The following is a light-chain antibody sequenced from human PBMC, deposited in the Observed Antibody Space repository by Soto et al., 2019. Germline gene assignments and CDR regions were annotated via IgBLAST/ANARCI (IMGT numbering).Light chain of an antibody. J-gene: IGKJ2*01. V-gene: IGKV3D-15*01. CDR1: QSVSSN. CDR2: GAS. CDR3: QQYNNWPLYT. Sequence: EVLMTQSPATLSVSPGERATLSCRASQSVSSNLAWYQQNPGQAPRLLIFGASTRATGIPARFSGSGSGIEFTLTISSLQSEDFAVYYCQQYNNWPLYTFGQGTKLEIK.